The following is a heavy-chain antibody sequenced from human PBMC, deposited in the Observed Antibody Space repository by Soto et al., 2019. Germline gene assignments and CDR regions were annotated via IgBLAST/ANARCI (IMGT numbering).Heavy chain of an antibody. J-gene: IGHJ4*02. Sequence: QVQLQESGPGLVKPSQTLSLTCTVSGGSISSGGYYWCWIRQHPGKGLEWIGYIYYSGSTYYNPSLKSRVTISVDTSKNQFSLKLSSVTAADTAVYYCARGFVGSGWPATNDYWGQGTLVTVSS. CDR2: IYYSGST. V-gene: IGHV4-31*03. CDR1: GGSISSGGYY. D-gene: IGHD6-19*01. CDR3: ARGFVGSGWPATNDY.